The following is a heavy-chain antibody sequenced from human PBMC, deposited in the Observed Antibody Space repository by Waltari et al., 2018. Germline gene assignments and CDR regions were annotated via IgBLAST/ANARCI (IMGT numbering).Heavy chain of an antibody. CDR3: ARLPGYCSSTSCYATYFQH. J-gene: IGHJ1*01. D-gene: IGHD2-2*01. V-gene: IGHV5-51*03. CDR2: IYPGDSDT. Sequence: EVQLVQSGAEVKKPGESLKISCKGSGYSFTSYWIGWVRQMPGQGLEWMGIIYPGDSDTRYSPSFQGQVTISADKSISTAYLQWSSLKASDTAMYYCARLPGYCSSTSCYATYFQHWGQGTLVTVSS. CDR1: GYSFTSYW.